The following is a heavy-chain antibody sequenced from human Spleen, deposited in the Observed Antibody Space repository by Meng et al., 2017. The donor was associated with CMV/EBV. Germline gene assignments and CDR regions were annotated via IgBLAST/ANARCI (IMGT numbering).Heavy chain of an antibody. J-gene: IGHJ5*02. D-gene: IGHD3-16*01. CDR1: GGSISSSTYY. Sequence: SETLSLTCTVSGGSISSSTYYWGWIRQPPGKGLEWIGTMYYTGSTYYNPSLKSRLTMSVDTSKNQFSLKLTSVTAADTAVYFCARVMGAYQLAGGFDPWGQGTLVTVSS. CDR2: MYYTGST. CDR3: ARVMGAYQLAGGFDP. V-gene: IGHV4-39*07.